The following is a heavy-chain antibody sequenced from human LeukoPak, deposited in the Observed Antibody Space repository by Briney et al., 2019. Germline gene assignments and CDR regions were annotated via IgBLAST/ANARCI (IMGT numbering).Heavy chain of an antibody. Sequence: SETLSLTCTVSGGSISSYHWSWIRQPPGKGLEWIGYIYYSGSTNYNPSLKSRVTISVDTSKNQFSLKLSSVTAADTAVYYCARAQPLDIVVVPAAGGVFDYWGQGTLVTVSS. CDR3: ARAQPLDIVVVPAAGGVFDY. V-gene: IGHV4-59*01. D-gene: IGHD2-2*01. CDR1: GGSISSYH. J-gene: IGHJ4*02. CDR2: IYYSGST.